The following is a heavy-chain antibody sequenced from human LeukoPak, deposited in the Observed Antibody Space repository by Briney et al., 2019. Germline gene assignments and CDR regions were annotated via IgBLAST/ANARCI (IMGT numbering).Heavy chain of an antibody. CDR3: AKAPPDYYDSSDLFDY. D-gene: IGHD3-22*01. CDR2: ISYDGSSK. V-gene: IGHV3-30*04. CDR1: GFTFSSYA. J-gene: IGHJ4*02. Sequence: PGGSLRLSCAASGFTFSSYAMHWVRQAPGKGLEWVAVISYDGSSKYYADSVKGRFTISRDNSKNTLYLQMNSLRAEDTAVYYCAKAPPDYYDSSDLFDYWGQGTLVTVSS.